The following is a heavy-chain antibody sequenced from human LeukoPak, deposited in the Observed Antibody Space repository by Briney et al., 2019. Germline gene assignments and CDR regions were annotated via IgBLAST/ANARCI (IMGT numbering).Heavy chain of an antibody. V-gene: IGHV3-53*05. CDR1: GFTVSSNY. CDR3: ARSRGSSSWFDP. D-gene: IGHD6-13*01. J-gene: IGHJ5*02. Sequence: GGSLRLSCAASGFTVSSNYMSWVRQAPGEGLEWVSVIYSGGSTYYADSVKGRFTISRDNSKNTLYLQMNSLRAEDTAVYYCARSRGSSSWFDPWGQGTLVTVSS. CDR2: IYSGGST.